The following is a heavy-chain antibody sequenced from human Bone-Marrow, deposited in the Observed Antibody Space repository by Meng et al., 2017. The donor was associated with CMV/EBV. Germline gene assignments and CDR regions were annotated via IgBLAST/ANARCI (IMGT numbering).Heavy chain of an antibody. CDR2: IYPGDSDT. Sequence: GESLKISCTGSGYSITSYWIGWGRQMPGKGLEWMGIIYPGDSDTRYSPSLQGQVTISADKSISTAYLQWSRLTASDTAMYYCARGYWSSISCYESYYHGMDVWGQGTTVTVSS. CDR3: ARGYWSSISCYESYYHGMDV. CDR1: GYSITSYW. V-gene: IGHV5-51*01. J-gene: IGHJ6*01. D-gene: IGHD2-2*01.